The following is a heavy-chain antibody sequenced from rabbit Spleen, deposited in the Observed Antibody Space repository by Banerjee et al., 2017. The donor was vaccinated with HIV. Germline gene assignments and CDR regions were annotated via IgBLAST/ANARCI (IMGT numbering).Heavy chain of an antibody. V-gene: IGHV1S45*01. Sequence: QEQLEESGGDLVKPGASLTLTCKASGFSLNVNYVTCWVRQAPGKGLEWIGCIYAGSSGNTYYTSWAKGRFTISKTSSTTVTLQMTSLTVADTATYFCARGPPYAGYAGYGYVYLNLWGQGTLVTVS. CDR3: ARGPPYAGYAGYGYVYLNL. CDR1: GFSLNVNYV. J-gene: IGHJ4*01. D-gene: IGHD6-1*01. CDR2: IYAGSSGNT.